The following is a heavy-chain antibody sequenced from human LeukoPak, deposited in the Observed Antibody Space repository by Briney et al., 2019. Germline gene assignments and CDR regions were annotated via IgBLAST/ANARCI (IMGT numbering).Heavy chain of an antibody. Sequence: GASVKVSCKASGGTFSSYAISWVRQAPGQGLEWMGRIIPILGIANYAQKFQGRVTITADKSTSTAYMELSSLRSEDTAVYYCVRDLSQWLAAYYFDYWGQGTLVTVSS. D-gene: IGHD6-19*01. CDR3: VRDLSQWLAAYYFDY. CDR1: GGTFSSYA. V-gene: IGHV1-69*04. CDR2: IIPILGIA. J-gene: IGHJ4*02.